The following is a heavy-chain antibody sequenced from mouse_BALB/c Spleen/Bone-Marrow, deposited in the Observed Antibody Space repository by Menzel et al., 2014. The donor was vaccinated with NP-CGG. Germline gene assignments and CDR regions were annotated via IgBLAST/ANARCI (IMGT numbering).Heavy chain of an antibody. CDR3: TRGGNWDDFDY. D-gene: IGHD4-1*01. Sequence: EVMLAESGGGLVQPGGSRKLSWAASGLTFSSFGMHWVRQAPEKGLEWVAYISSGSSTIYYADTVKGSFTISRDNPKNTLFLQMTSLRSEDTAMYYCTRGGNWDDFDYWGQGPTLTVSS. V-gene: IGHV5-17*02. CDR1: GLTFSSFG. CDR2: ISSGSSTI. J-gene: IGHJ2*01.